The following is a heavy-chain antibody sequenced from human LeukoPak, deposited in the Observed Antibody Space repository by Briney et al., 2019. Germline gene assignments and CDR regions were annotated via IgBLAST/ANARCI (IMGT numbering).Heavy chain of an antibody. V-gene: IGHV4-34*01. CDR3: ARGREWLLLRSAFDI. D-gene: IGHD3-22*01. J-gene: IGHJ3*02. CDR2: INHSGST. Sequence: SETLSLTCAVYGGSFSGYYWSWIRQPPGKGLEWIGEINHSGSTNYNPSLKSRVTISVDTSKNQFSLKLSSVTAADTAVYYCARGREWLLLRSAFDIWGQGTMATVSS. CDR1: GGSFSGYY.